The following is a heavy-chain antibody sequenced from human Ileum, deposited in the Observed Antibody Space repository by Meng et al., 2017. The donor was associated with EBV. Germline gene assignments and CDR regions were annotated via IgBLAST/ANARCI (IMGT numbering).Heavy chain of an antibody. J-gene: IGHJ4*02. D-gene: IGHD4-17*01. Sequence: QITLKESGPTLVKPTQTPTLTCTFSGFSLSTSGVGVGWIRQPPGKALEWLALIYWDDDKRYSPSLKNRLTITKDTSKNQVVLTLTNIDPVDTATYYCAHRHRLRDFDYWGQGTLGNVSS. CDR3: AHRHRLRDFDY. CDR1: GFSLSTSGVG. V-gene: IGHV2-5*02. CDR2: IYWDDDK.